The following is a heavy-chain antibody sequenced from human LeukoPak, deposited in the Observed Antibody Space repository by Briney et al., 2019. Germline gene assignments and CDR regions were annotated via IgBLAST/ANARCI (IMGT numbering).Heavy chain of an antibody. CDR2: ISGSGGST. V-gene: IGHV3-23*01. J-gene: IGHJ5*02. Sequence: TGGSLRLSCAASGFTFSSYSMNWVRQAPGKGLEWVSAISGSGGSTYYADSVKGRFTISRDNSKNTLYLQMNSLRAEDTAVYYCAKDRDSSSSWFDPWGQGTLVTVSS. CDR1: GFTFSSYS. D-gene: IGHD6-6*01. CDR3: AKDRDSSSSWFDP.